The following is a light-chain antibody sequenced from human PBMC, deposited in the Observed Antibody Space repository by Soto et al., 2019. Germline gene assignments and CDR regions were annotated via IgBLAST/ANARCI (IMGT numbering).Light chain of an antibody. CDR3: SSYRDTSKLV. CDR1: SSDIGGYDY. Sequence: QSALTQPASVSASPGQSITISCSGSSSDIGGYDYVSWYQQHPGKAPKLMIYEVSNRPSGVSDRFSGSKSGNTASLTISGLQVDAEADYYCSSYRDTSKLVFGPGTKVTVL. J-gene: IGLJ1*01. V-gene: IGLV2-14*01. CDR2: EVS.